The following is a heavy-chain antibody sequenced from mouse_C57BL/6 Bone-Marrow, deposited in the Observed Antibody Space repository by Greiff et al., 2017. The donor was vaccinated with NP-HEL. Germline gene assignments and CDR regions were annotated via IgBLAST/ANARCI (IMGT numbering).Heavy chain of an antibody. Sequence: EVQRVESGGGLVKPGGSLKLSCAASGFTFSDYGMHWVRQAPEKGLEWVAYISSGSSTIYYADTVKGRFTISRDNAKNTLFLQMTSLRSEDTAMYYCARGELLYAMDYWGQGTSVTVSS. CDR2: ISSGSSTI. D-gene: IGHD2-1*01. CDR1: GFTFSDYG. CDR3: ARGELLYAMDY. J-gene: IGHJ4*01. V-gene: IGHV5-17*01.